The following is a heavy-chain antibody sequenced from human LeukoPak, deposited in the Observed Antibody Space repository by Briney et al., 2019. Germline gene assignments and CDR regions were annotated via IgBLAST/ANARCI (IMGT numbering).Heavy chain of an antibody. D-gene: IGHD6-6*01. CDR3: ARGRAGVAARSKSYYFDY. J-gene: IGHJ4*02. CDR1: GYTFTSYD. V-gene: IGHV1-8*01. CDR2: MNPNSGNT. Sequence: ASVKVSCKASGYTFTSYDINWVRQATGQGLEGMGWMNPNSGNTGYAQKFQGRVTVTRTTSISTPYMELSSLRSEATAAYYCARGRAGVAARSKSYYFDYWAPGTLVTVSS.